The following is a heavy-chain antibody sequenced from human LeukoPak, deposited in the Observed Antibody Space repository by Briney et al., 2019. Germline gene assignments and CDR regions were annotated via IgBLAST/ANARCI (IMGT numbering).Heavy chain of an antibody. CDR2: IYYSGST. D-gene: IGHD5-18*01. J-gene: IGHJ3*02. V-gene: IGHV4-59*01. CDR3: ARYTAMVNDAFDI. Sequence: SETLSLTCTVSGGSIRSYYWSWIRQSPGKGLEWIGYIYYSGSTNYNPSLKSRVTISVDTSKNQFSLKLSSVTAADTAVYYCARYTAMVNDAFDIWGQGTMVTVSS. CDR1: GGSIRSYY.